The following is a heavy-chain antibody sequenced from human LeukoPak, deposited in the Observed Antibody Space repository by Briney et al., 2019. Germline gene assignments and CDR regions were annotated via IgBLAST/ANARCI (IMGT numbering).Heavy chain of an antibody. D-gene: IGHD6-19*01. CDR3: AKDLCSGCSSYDP. Sequence: GSLRLSCVASGFTFSSYWITWVRQAPGKGLEWVANIKTDGSQIYYVDSVKGRFTISRDNAKNSLYLQMNSLRAEDTAVYYCAKDLCSGCSSYDPWGQGTLVTVSS. CDR2: IKTDGSQI. J-gene: IGHJ5*02. V-gene: IGHV3-7*03. CDR1: GFTFSSYW.